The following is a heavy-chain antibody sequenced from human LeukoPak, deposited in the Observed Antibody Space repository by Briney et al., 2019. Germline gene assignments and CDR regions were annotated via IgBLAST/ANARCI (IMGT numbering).Heavy chain of an antibody. CDR2: VYYVGST. CDR3: ARSGDSGAYYSF. J-gene: IGHJ4*02. V-gene: IGHV4-59*11. D-gene: IGHD3-22*01. CDR1: GASIRSHH. Sequence: SETLSLTCTVSGASIRSHHWTWIRQPPGKGLEWFGNVYYVGSTSYSPSLKSRVTISLDTSKNQFSLEMNSVTAADTAVYYCARSGDSGAYYSFWGQGILVTVSS.